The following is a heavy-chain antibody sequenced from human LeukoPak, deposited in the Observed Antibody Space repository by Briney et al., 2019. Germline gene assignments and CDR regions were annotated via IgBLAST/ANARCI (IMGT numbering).Heavy chain of an antibody. CDR3: ARVPSGSFDY. V-gene: IGHV3-66*01. J-gene: IGHJ4*02. D-gene: IGHD1-26*01. CDR2: IYSGGST. Sequence: GGSLRLSCAASGITVSSNYMSWVRQAPGKGLEWVSVIYSGGSTYYADSVKGRFTIPRDNSKNTLYLQLNSLRAEDTAVYYCARVPSGSFDYWGQGTLVTVSS. CDR1: GITVSSNY.